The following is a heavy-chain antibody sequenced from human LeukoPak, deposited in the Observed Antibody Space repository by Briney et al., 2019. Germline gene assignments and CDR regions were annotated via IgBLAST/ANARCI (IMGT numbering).Heavy chain of an antibody. CDR3: AILTNYYDSGRYYSLPNFFDY. D-gene: IGHD3-22*01. V-gene: IGHV3-23*01. J-gene: IGHJ4*02. CDR1: GFIFSRYA. CDR2: ISGSGDTT. Sequence: GGSLRLSCAASGFIFSRYAMGWVRQPPGKGLKWVSTISGSGDTTYYADSVKGRFTISRDSSKNTLYLQMNSLRAEDTAVYYCAILTNYYDSGRYYSLPNFFDYWGQGTLVTVSS.